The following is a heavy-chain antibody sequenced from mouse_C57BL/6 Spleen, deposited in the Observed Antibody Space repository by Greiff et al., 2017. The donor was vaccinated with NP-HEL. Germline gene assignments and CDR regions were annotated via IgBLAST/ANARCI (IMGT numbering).Heavy chain of an antibody. J-gene: IGHJ3*01. V-gene: IGHV1-74*01. CDR3: AIEDYYGPWFAY. Sequence: QVQLQQSGAELVKPGASVKVSCKASGYTFTSYWMHWVKQRPGQGLEWIGRIHPSDSDTNYNQKFKGKATLTVDKSSSTAYVQLSSLTSEDSAVYYCAIEDYYGPWFAYWGQGTLVTVSA. D-gene: IGHD1-2*01. CDR1: GYTFTSYW. CDR2: IHPSDSDT.